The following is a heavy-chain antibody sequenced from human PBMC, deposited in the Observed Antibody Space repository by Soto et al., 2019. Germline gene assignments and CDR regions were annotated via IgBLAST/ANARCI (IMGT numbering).Heavy chain of an antibody. Sequence: ASVKVSCKVSGYTLTELSMHWVRQAPGKGLEWMGGFDPEDGETIYAQKFQGRVTMTEDTSTDTAYMELRSLRSEDTAVYYCATGRTGIVGATTFAFDIWGQGTMVTVSS. V-gene: IGHV1-24*01. CDR1: GYTLTELS. J-gene: IGHJ3*02. CDR2: FDPEDGET. D-gene: IGHD1-26*01. CDR3: ATGRTGIVGATTFAFDI.